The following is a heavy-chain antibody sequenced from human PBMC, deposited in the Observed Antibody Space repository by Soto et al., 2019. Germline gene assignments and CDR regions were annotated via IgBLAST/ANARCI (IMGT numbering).Heavy chain of an antibody. V-gene: IGHV4-59*01. Sequence: PSETLSLTCTVSGGSISSYYWSWIRQPPGKGLEWIGYIYYSGSTNYNPSLKSRVTISVDTSKNQFSLKLSSVTAADTAVYYCARENGRLDAFDIWGQGTMVTVSS. CDR1: GGSISSYY. D-gene: IGHD1-1*01. CDR3: ARENGRLDAFDI. CDR2: IYYSGST. J-gene: IGHJ3*02.